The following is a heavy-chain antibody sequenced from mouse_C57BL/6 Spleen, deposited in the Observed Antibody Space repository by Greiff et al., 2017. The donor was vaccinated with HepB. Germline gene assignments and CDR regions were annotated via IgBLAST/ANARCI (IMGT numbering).Heavy chain of an antibody. Sequence: EVKLQESVAELVRPGASVKLSCTASGFNIKNTYMHWVKQRPEQGLEWIGRIDPANGNTKYAPKFQGKATITADTSSNTAYLQLSSLTSEDTAIYYCVVYDYDDAMDYWGQGTSVTVSS. CDR3: VVYDYDDAMDY. CDR1: GFNIKNTY. J-gene: IGHJ4*01. D-gene: IGHD2-4*01. V-gene: IGHV14-3*01. CDR2: IDPANGNT.